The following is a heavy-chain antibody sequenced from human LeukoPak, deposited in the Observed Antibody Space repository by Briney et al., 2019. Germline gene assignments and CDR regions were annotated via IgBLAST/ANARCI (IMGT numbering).Heavy chain of an antibody. V-gene: IGHV4-31*03. CDR3: ARGDSSGCDY. CDR2: IYYSGST. J-gene: IGHJ4*02. CDR1: GGSISSGGYY. Sequence: KPSQTLSLTCTVSGGSISSGGYYWSWIRQHPGKGLEWIGYIYYSGSTYYNPSLKSRVTISVDTSKNQFSLKLSSATAADTAVYYCARGDSSGCDYWGQGTLVTVSS. D-gene: IGHD3-22*01.